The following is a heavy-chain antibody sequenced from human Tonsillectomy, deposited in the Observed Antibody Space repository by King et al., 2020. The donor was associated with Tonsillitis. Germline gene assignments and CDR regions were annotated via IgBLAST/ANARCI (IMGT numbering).Heavy chain of an antibody. CDR2: INHSGST. CDR1: GGSFSGYY. Sequence: VQLPQWGAGLLKPSETLSLTCAVYGGSFSGYYWSWIRQPPGKGLEWIGEINHSGSTNYNPSLKSRVTISVDTSKNQFSLKLTSVTAADTAVYYCARDGMAASGGFDCWGQGTLVIVSS. CDR3: ARDGMAASGGFDC. D-gene: IGHD6-13*01. V-gene: IGHV4-34*01. J-gene: IGHJ4*02.